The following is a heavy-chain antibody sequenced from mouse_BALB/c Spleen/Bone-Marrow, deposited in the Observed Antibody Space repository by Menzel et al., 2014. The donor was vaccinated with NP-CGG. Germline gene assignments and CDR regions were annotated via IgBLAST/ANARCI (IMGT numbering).Heavy chain of an antibody. J-gene: IGHJ2*01. CDR3: ARRERTGMNY. Sequence: QVQLQQSGAELVRPGASVKLSCKASGYSFTSYWMNWVKQRPGQGLEWIGMIHPCDSETRLNQKFKDKATLTVDKSSSTAYMQLSSPTSEDSAVYYCARRERTGMNYWGQGTTLPVSS. CDR1: GYSFTSYW. CDR2: IHPCDSET. V-gene: IGHV1-61*01. D-gene: IGHD4-1*01.